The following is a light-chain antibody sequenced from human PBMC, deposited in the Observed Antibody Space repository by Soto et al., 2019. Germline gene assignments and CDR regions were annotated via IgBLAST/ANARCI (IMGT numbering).Light chain of an antibody. Sequence: EIVLTQSPVTLSFSPAERATLSFMAIQSVSSTYLAWCQQKPGQAPRLLIYGASTRATGIPDRFSGTGSGTDFTLTISRLEPEDFAVYYCQHFGDSPVTFGQGTRLEI. CDR3: QHFGDSPVT. CDR2: GAS. J-gene: IGKJ5*01. V-gene: IGKV3-20*01. CDR1: QSVSSTY.